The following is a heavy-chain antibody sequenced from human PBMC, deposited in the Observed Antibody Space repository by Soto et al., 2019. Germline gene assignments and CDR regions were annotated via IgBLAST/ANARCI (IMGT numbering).Heavy chain of an antibody. D-gene: IGHD6-19*01. J-gene: IGHJ4*02. V-gene: IGHV3-15*01. CDR1: GFTSSNAW. CDR2: IKSKTDGGTT. CDR3: TTDHWRAVDY. Sequence: GGFLRLSCGASGFTSSNAWRSWVRQAPGKGLEWVGRIKSKTDGGTTDYAAPVKGRFTISRDDSKNTLYLQMNSLKTEDTAVYYCTTDHWRAVDYWGQGTLVTV.